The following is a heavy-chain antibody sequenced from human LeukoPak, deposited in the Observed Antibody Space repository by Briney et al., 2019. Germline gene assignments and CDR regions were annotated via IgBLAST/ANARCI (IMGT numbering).Heavy chain of an antibody. CDR3: ARDRETAAGLSGY. D-gene: IGHD6-13*01. Sequence: KPSETLSLACTVSGGSISNYYWSWIRQPAGKGLEWIGRIYPSGSTEYNPSLKSRVTMSVDMSKNQFSLKLSSVTAADTAMYYCARDRETAAGLSGYWGQGTLVTVSS. V-gene: IGHV4-4*07. CDR1: GGSISNYY. J-gene: IGHJ4*02. CDR2: IYPSGST.